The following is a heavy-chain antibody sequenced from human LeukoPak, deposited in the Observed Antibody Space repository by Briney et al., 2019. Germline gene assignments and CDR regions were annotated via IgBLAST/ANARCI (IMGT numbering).Heavy chain of an antibody. CDR1: SYSISSGSY. CDR2: IFHSGNS. Sequence: PSETLSLTCAVSSYSISSGSYWGWTRQSPGKGLEWVGSIFHSGNSYYNPSLKSRLTMSVDTSKNQFSLKLTSVTAADTALYYCARVTYVDDMLYQYFDYWGQGILVTVSS. J-gene: IGHJ4*02. V-gene: IGHV4-38-2*01. D-gene: IGHD4-17*01. CDR3: ARVTYVDDMLYQYFDY.